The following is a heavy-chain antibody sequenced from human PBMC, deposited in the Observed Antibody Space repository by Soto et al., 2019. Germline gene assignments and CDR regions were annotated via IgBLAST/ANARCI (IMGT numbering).Heavy chain of an antibody. CDR1: GFTFSSYA. Sequence: EVQLLESGGGLVQPGESLRLSCAASGFTFSSYAMSWVRQAPGKGLEWVSTVSGSGGSTYYADSVKGRFTISRDNSRNTWCLQMNRLIAENTAVDYCAEDEICAGSYYDSLGQGTLVIVSS. V-gene: IGHV3-23*01. CDR2: VSGSGGST. J-gene: IGHJ4*02. CDR3: AEDEICAGSYYDS. D-gene: IGHD3-10*02.